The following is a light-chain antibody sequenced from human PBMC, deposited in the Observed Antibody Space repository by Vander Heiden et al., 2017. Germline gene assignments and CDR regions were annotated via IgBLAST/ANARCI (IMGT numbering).Light chain of an antibody. CDR3: ASWDDSLNAYV. Sequence: QSVLPQPPPASRTHGQAATISCSGSRSNIGTNTVNWYKQLPGTAPDLLIYIVYQWPSGVPDRVSGSKSGASASLAISGLQSDDEADYYCASWDDSLNAYVFGSGTKVILL. V-gene: IGLV1-44*01. CDR1: RSNIGTNT. J-gene: IGLJ1*01. CDR2: IVY.